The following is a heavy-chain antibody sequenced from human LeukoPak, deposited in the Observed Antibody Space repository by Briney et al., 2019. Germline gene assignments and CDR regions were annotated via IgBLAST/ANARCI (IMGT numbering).Heavy chain of an antibody. V-gene: IGHV3-66*01. CDR1: GFTFSSYA. J-gene: IGHJ4*02. CDR3: ARERGHLDY. Sequence: GGSLRLSCAASGFTFSSYAMSWVRQAPGKGLEWVSVIYSGGSTYYADSVKGRFTISRDSSKNTLYLQMNSLRAEDTAVYYCARERGHLDYWGQGTLATVSS. D-gene: IGHD6-25*01. CDR2: IYSGGST.